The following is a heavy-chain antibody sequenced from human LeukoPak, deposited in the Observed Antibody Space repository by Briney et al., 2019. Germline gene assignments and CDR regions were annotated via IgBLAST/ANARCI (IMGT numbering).Heavy chain of an antibody. CDR1: AVSISSFY. CDR3: AKSMTLAPQYDYGMDV. J-gene: IGHJ6*02. CDR2: ISASGRISASGSS. D-gene: IGHD2-8*01. Sequence: SETLSLTSTVSAVSISSFYWSWIRQPPGKGLEWIGHISASGRISASGSSNYNPSLKSRVTMSVDTSKNQFSLKLTSVTAADTAIYYCAKSMTLAPQYDYGMDVWGQGTTVAVSS. V-gene: IGHV4-4*07.